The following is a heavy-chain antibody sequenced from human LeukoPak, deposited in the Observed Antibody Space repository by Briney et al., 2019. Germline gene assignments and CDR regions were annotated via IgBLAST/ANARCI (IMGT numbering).Heavy chain of an antibody. CDR2: ISSSSSYI. Sequence: PGGSLRLSCAASGFTFSSYSMNWVRQAPGKGLEWVSSISSSSSYIYYADSVKGRFTISRGNSKNTLSLQMNSLRADDTAVYYCAGDVFYYDSSGYYPSSDYWGLGTLVTVSS. J-gene: IGHJ4*02. CDR1: GFTFSSYS. V-gene: IGHV3-21*04. D-gene: IGHD3-22*01. CDR3: AGDVFYYDSSGYYPSSDY.